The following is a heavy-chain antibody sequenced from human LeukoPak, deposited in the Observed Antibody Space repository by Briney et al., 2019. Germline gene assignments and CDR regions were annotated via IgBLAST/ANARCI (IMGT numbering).Heavy chain of an antibody. Sequence: SETLSLTCTLSGGSISSYYWSWIRQPPGKGLEWIGYIYYSGNKYYNPSLKSRVTISVDTSKNQFSLKVNSVTAADTAVYYCARTKPLDPFDFWGQGTLVTVSS. J-gene: IGHJ3*01. CDR2: IYYSGNK. CDR3: ARTKPLDPFDF. CDR1: GGSISSYY. V-gene: IGHV4-59*01.